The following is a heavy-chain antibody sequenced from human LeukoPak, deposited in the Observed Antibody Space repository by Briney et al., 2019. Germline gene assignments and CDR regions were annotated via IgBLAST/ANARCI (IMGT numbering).Heavy chain of an antibody. CDR2: ISAYNGNT. CDR3: ARVPGYSSFNYYYGLDV. J-gene: IGHJ6*02. CDR1: GYTLTNYG. V-gene: IGHV1-18*01. D-gene: IGHD6-19*01. Sequence: ASVTVSCKASGYTLTNYGISWVRQAPGQGLEWMGWISAYNGNTNYAQKLQGRVTMTTDTSTSTAYMELRSLRSDDTAVYYCARVPGYSSFNYYYGLDVWGQGTTVTVSS.